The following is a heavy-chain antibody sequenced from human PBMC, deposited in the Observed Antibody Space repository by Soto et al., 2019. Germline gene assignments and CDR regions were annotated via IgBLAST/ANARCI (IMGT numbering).Heavy chain of an antibody. V-gene: IGHV4-59*01. CDR2: IYYSGIT. D-gene: IGHD1-26*01. Sequence: QVQLQESGPGLVKPSETLSLTCTVSGGSISSYYWSWIRQPPGKGLEWIGYIYYSGITNYNPSLKSRVTISVDTSKNQFSLKLSSVTAADTAVYYCARAQWELLDVWFDPWGQGTLVTVSS. J-gene: IGHJ5*02. CDR1: GGSISSYY. CDR3: ARAQWELLDVWFDP.